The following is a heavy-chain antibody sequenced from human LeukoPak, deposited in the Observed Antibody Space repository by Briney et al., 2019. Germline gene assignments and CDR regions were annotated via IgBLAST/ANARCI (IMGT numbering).Heavy chain of an antibody. CDR2: IYYSGST. CDR1: GGSISSYY. J-gene: IGHJ4*02. D-gene: IGHD2-15*01. CDR3: ERQHRSGHFDY. Sequence: SETLSLTCTVSGGSISSYYWSWIRQPPGKGLEWIGYIYYSGSTNYNPSLKSRVTISVDTSKNQFSLKLSSVTAADTDVYYCERQHRSGHFDYWGQGTLVTVSS. V-gene: IGHV4-59*08.